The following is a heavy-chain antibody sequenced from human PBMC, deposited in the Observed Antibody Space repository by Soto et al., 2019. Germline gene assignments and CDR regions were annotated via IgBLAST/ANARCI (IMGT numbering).Heavy chain of an antibody. J-gene: IGHJ4*02. CDR2: ISGSGGST. D-gene: IGHD6-13*01. CDR3: ARRGPGTYFDY. V-gene: IGHV3-23*01. Sequence: EVQLLDSGGGLVQPGGSLRLSFAASGFTFTSYAMNWVRQAPGKGLEWVSVISGSGGSTYYADSVKGRFTISRDNSKNTLYLQMNSLRAEDTAVYCCARRGPGTYFDYWGQGTLVTVSS. CDR1: GFTFTSYA.